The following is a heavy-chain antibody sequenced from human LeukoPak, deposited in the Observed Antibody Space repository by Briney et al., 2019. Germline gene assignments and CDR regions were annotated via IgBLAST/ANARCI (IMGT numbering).Heavy chain of an antibody. D-gene: IGHD7-27*01. J-gene: IGHJ3*02. CDR1: GFTFSHYT. V-gene: IGHV3-48*04. CDR3: ARMGIGDAFDM. CDR2: ITSTSSTI. Sequence: GESLRLSCAASGFTFSHYTMNWVRQAPGKGLEWLSCITSTSSTIYYADSVKGRFTISRDNAKNSLYLQMNSLRAEDTAVYYCARMGIGDAFDMWGQGTMVTVSS.